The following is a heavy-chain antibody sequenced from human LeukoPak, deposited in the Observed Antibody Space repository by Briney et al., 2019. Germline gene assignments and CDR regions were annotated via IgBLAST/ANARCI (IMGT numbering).Heavy chain of an antibody. J-gene: IGHJ3*02. CDR3: VREAVDGFDI. Sequence: PGGSLRLSCAASGFAFSTYTMNWVRQAPGKGLEWVSSISIGSTYIYYADSVKGRFTISRDNAKNPLYLQVHSLRAEDTAVYYCVREAVDGFDIWGQGTMVTVSS. D-gene: IGHD5-24*01. CDR2: ISIGSTYI. V-gene: IGHV3-21*01. CDR1: GFAFSTYT.